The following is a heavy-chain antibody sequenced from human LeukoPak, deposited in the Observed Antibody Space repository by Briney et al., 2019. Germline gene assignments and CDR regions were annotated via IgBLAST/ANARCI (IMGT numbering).Heavy chain of an antibody. CDR2: INPNSGGT. D-gene: IGHD2-2*01. V-gene: IGHV1-2*02. Sequence: ASVKVSCKASGYTFTGYYMHWVRQAPGQGLEWMGWINPNSGGTNYAQKFQGRVTMTRDTSISTAYMELSRLRSDDTAVYYCASLNYCSSTSCYDNGWGQGTLVTVSS. J-gene: IGHJ4*02. CDR3: ASLNYCSSTSCYDNG. CDR1: GYTFTGYY.